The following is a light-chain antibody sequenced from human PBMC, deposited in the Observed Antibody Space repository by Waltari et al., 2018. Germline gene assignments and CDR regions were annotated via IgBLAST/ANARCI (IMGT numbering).Light chain of an antibody. V-gene: IGKV3-15*01. CDR3: QGRTNWMWT. CDR1: QNVTTN. CDR2: NAS. J-gene: IGKJ1*01. Sequence: EVVVTQSPATLSLSPGEIVSLSCRASQNVTTNFSWFQQRPGQPPRLLIYNASTRATDIPARFSSSGSGTEFTLTSNSLQPEDLAIYYCQGRTNWMWTFGQGTKV.